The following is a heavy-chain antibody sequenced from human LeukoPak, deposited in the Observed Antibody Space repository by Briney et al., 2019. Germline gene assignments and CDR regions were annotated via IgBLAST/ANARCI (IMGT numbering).Heavy chain of an antibody. V-gene: IGHV1-18*01. CDR2: ISAYNGNT. CDR1: GYTFTSYG. CDR3: ASEPQAAYYGSGSHNPNY. D-gene: IGHD3-10*01. Sequence: GASVKVSCKASGYTFTSYGISWVRQAPGQGLEWMGWISAYNGNTNYAQKLQGRVTMTRDTSTSTVYMELSSLRSEDTAVYYCASEPQAAYYGSGSHNPNYWGQGTLVTVSS. J-gene: IGHJ4*02.